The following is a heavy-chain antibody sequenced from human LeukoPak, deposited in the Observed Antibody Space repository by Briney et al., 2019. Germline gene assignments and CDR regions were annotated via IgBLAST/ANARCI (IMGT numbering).Heavy chain of an antibody. CDR3: ARTPYFFDY. V-gene: IGHV4-34*01. Sequence: SETLSLTCAVYGGSFSGYYCSWIRQPPGKGLGWIGEINHSGSTNYNPSLKSRVTISVDTSKNQFSLKLSSVTAADTAVYYCARTPYFFDYWGQGTLVTVSS. CDR1: GGSFSGYY. J-gene: IGHJ4*02. CDR2: INHSGST. D-gene: IGHD2-15*01.